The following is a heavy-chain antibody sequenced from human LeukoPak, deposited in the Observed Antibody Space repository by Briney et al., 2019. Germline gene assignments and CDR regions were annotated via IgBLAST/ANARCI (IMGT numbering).Heavy chain of an antibody. V-gene: IGHV4-39*01. J-gene: IGHJ6*03. Sequence: SETLSLTCTVSGGSISTSACYWGWIRQPPGKGLEWIGSIYDSGNEFYNPSLKSRVTISADTSNNQFSLKLNSVTASDTAMYYCARQISDYYYYYMDVWGEGITVTVSS. CDR1: GGSISTSACY. CDR3: ARQISDYYYYYMDV. D-gene: IGHD2/OR15-2a*01. CDR2: IYDSGNE.